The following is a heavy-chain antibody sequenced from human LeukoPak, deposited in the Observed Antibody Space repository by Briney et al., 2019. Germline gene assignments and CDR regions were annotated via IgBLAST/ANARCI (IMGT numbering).Heavy chain of an antibody. V-gene: IGHV3-33*06. D-gene: IGHD2-15*01. CDR3: AESPSDIVVQDYFDY. Sequence: PGGSLRLSCAASGFTFSSYGMHWVRQAPGKGLEWVAVIWYDGSNKYYADSVKGRFTISRDNSKNTLYLQMNSLRAEDTAVYYCAESPSDIVVQDYFDYWGQGTLVTVSS. CDR1: GFTFSSYG. J-gene: IGHJ4*02. CDR2: IWYDGSNK.